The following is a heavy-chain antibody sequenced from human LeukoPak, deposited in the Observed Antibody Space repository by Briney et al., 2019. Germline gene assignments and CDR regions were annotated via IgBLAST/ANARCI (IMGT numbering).Heavy chain of an antibody. J-gene: IGHJ5*02. D-gene: IGHD6-25*01. CDR1: GFTFSSST. CDR2: IGLGSGDT. V-gene: IGHV1-58*01. Sequence: GTSVKVSCKTPGFTFSSSTVQWVRQARGQRLEWLGWIGLGSGDTKYAQRVQERLTLTRDMSTNTAYMELSSLRSEDTAVYYCVAERYSDGCCWFDPWGQGTLVTVSS. CDR3: VAERYSDGCCWFDP.